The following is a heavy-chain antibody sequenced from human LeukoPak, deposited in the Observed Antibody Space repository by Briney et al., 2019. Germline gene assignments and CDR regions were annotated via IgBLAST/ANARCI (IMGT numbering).Heavy chain of an antibody. V-gene: IGHV3-74*01. D-gene: IGHD3-9*01. CDR2: IDSDGSTT. Sequence: GSLRLSCAASGFTFSSYWMHWVRQAPGKGLVWVSRIDSDGSTTNYADSVKGRFSISRSNAKETLYLQMNSLRVEDTAVYYCARGTDDIDIWGQGTLVTVSS. CDR3: ARGTDDIDI. CDR1: GFTFSSYW. J-gene: IGHJ3*02.